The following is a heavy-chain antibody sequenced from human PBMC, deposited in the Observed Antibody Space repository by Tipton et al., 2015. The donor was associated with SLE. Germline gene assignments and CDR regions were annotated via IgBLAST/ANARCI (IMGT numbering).Heavy chain of an antibody. Sequence: TLSLTCTVSGGSISSHYWSWIRQPPGKGLEWIGYIYYSGSTNYNPSLKSRVTISVDRSKNQFSLKLSSVTAADTAVYYCARKLPADYWGQGTLVTVSS. CDR1: GGSISSHY. V-gene: IGHV4-59*11. CDR2: IYYSGST. D-gene: IGHD1-26*01. J-gene: IGHJ4*02. CDR3: ARKLPADY.